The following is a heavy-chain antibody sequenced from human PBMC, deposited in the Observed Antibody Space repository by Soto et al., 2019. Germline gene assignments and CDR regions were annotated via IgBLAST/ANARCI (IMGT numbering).Heavy chain of an antibody. J-gene: IGHJ6*02. CDR2: ISTYNGNT. Sequence: QVQLLQSGAEVKKPGASVKVSCKASGYKFTTYGITWVRQAPGQGLEWLGGISTYNGNTDYAQNLQDRVTMTTDTSTSTAYLEVRSLTSDDTAVYFCARGLGTNGLDVWGQGTTVTVSS. CDR3: ARGLGTNGLDV. D-gene: IGHD7-27*01. V-gene: IGHV1-18*04. CDR1: GYKFTTYG.